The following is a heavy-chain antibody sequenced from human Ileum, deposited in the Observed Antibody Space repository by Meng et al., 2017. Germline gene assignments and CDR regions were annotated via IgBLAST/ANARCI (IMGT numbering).Heavy chain of an antibody. CDR3: AREDAVSAMVDKYYGIDV. V-gene: IGHV4-38-2*02. CDR1: GYSISSDYY. CDR2: IFHSGVT. D-gene: IGHD5-18*01. J-gene: IGHJ6*02. Sequence: SETLSLTCTVSGYSISSDYYWGWIRQPPGKGLEWIGFIFHSGVTYYNPSLKSRVSISVDTSKNQFYLKLSSVTAADTAVYYCAREDAVSAMVDKYYGIDVWGQGTTVTVSS.